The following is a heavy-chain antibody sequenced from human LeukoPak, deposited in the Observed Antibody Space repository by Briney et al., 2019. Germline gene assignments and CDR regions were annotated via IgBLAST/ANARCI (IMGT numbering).Heavy chain of an antibody. CDR2: IYYSGST. CDR1: GGSISSYY. V-gene: IGHV4-59*08. Sequence: SETLSLTCTVSGGSISSYYWSWIRQPPGKGLGWIGYIYYSGSTYYNPSLKSRVTISVDTSKNQFSLKLSSVTAADTAVYYCARHIQWLAGVKDYWGQGTLVTVSS. CDR3: ARHIQWLAGVKDY. D-gene: IGHD6-19*01. J-gene: IGHJ4*02.